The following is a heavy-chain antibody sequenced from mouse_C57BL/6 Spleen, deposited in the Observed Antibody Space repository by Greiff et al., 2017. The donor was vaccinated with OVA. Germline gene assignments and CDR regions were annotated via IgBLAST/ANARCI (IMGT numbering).Heavy chain of an antibody. CDR2: IYTGSGNT. D-gene: IGHD2-3*01. CDR1: GYTFTDYY. V-gene: IGHV1-76*01. J-gene: IGHJ3*01. CDR3: AIATFFDDGYYAWFAY. Sequence: VQLQQSGAELVRPGASVKLSCKASGYTFTDYYINWVKQRPGQGLEWIARIYTGSGNTYYNEKFKGKATLTAEKSSSTAYMQRSSLTSVDSAFYFCAIATFFDDGYYAWFAYWGQGTLVTVSA.